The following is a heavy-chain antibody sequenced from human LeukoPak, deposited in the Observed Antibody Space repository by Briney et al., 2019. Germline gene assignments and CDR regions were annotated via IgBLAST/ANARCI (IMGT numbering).Heavy chain of an antibody. CDR1: GGSFSGYY. J-gene: IGHJ4*02. CDR2: INHSGST. Sequence: SETLSLTCAVYGGSFSGYYWSWIRQPPGKGLEWIGEINHSGSTNYNPSLKSRVTISVDTSKNQFSLKLSSVTAADTAVYYCARGRYCNSTSCYTSFDYWGQGTLVTVSS. CDR3: ARGRYCNSTSCYTSFDY. D-gene: IGHD2-2*02. V-gene: IGHV4-34*01.